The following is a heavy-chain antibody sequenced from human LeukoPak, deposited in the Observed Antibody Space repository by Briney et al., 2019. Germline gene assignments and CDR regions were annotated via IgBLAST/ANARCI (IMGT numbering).Heavy chain of an antibody. CDR2: MNPNSLNT. J-gene: IGHJ6*03. Sequence: ASVKVPCKTSGYTFMSYDINWVRQATGQGLEWMGWMNPNSLNTGYGQKFQGRVTLTMNTSISTAYMELSSLRSEDTAVYYCARALSWTTESYYYMDVWGKGTTVTVSS. D-gene: IGHD3/OR15-3a*01. V-gene: IGHV1-8*01. CDR3: ARALSWTTESYYYMDV. CDR1: GYTFMSYD.